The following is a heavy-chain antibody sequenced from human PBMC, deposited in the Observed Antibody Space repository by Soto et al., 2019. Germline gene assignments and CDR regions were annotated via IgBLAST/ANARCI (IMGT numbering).Heavy chain of an antibody. CDR2: ISAYNGNT. V-gene: IGHV1-18*01. CDR1: GYTFTSYG. Sequence: QVQLVQSGAEVKKPGASVKVSCKASGYTFTSYGIIWVRQAPGQGLEWMGWISAYNGNTNYAQKLQGRVTMTTDTSTSTVYMEKRGLRSDDTAVYYCARARQQWLGDYWGQGTLVTVSS. J-gene: IGHJ4*02. D-gene: IGHD6-19*01. CDR3: ARARQQWLGDY.